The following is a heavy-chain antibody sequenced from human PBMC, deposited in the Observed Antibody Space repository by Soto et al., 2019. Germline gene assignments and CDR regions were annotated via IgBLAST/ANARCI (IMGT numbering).Heavy chain of an antibody. V-gene: IGHV3-21*01. Sequence: PGCCLRLSCAASGVTFSSYSMDGVRKATGKGLEWVSSISSSSSYIYYADSVKGRFTISRDNAKNSLYLQMNSLRAEDTAVYYCARDRYYGDLPNFDYWGQGTLVTVSS. CDR1: GVTFSSYS. D-gene: IGHD4-17*01. CDR2: ISSSSSYI. J-gene: IGHJ4*02. CDR3: ARDRYYGDLPNFDY.